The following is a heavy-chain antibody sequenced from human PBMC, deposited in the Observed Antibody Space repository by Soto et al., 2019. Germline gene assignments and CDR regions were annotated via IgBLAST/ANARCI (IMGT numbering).Heavy chain of an antibody. D-gene: IGHD2-15*01. CDR2: INPSGGST. CDR1: GYTFTSYY. V-gene: IGHV1-46*03. J-gene: IGHJ6*03. Sequence: GASVKVSCKASGYTFTSYYMHWVRQAPGQGLEWMGIINPSGGSTSYAQKFQGRVTMTRDTSTSTVYMELSSLRSEDTAVYYCAREGVAATLTYCYYCYMDVWGKGTTVTVSS. CDR3: AREGVAATLTYCYYCYMDV.